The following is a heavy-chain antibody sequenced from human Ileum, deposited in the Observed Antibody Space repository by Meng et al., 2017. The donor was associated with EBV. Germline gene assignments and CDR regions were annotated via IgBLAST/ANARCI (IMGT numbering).Heavy chain of an antibody. J-gene: IGHJ4*02. D-gene: IGHD2-2*01. CDR2: IYYSGST. CDR1: GGSISSSSYS. CDR3: ARSIVVVPAAIYY. Sequence: SGTLSVPCTVSGGSISSSSYSWGWIRQPPGKGLEWIGSIYYSGSTYYNPSLKSRVTISVDTSKNQFSLKLSSVTAADTAAYYCARSIVVVPAAIYYWGQGTLVTVSS. V-gene: IGHV4-39*01.